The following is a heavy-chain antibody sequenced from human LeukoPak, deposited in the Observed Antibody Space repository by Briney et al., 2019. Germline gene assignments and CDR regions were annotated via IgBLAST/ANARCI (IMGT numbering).Heavy chain of an antibody. CDR1: GFTFSDYA. J-gene: IGHJ4*02. CDR2: ISGSGGSI. CDR3: AKGGDGYNYYFDY. Sequence: GGSLRLSCTASGFTFSDYAMSWVRQAAGKGLEWVSGISGSGGSIRYADSVKGRFIISRDNSKNTLYLQMNSLRAEDTAVYYCAKGGDGYNYYFDYWGQETLVTVSS. D-gene: IGHD5-24*01. V-gene: IGHV3-23*01.